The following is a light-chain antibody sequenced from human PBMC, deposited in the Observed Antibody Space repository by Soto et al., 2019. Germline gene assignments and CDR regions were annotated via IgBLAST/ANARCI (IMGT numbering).Light chain of an antibody. CDR3: SSYTSSSTLLYV. CDR1: SSDVGGYNY. V-gene: IGLV2-14*01. CDR2: EVS. Sequence: QSVLTQPASVSGSPGQSITISCTGTSSDVGGYNYVSWYQQRPGKAPKLMIYEVSNRPSGVSNRFSGSKSGNTASLTISGLQAEDEADYYCSSYTSSSTLLYVFGTGTKVTVL. J-gene: IGLJ1*01.